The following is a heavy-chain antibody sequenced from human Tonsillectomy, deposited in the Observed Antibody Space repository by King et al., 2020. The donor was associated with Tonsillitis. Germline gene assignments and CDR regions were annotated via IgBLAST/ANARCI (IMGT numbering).Heavy chain of an antibody. Sequence: VQLVESGGGLVQPGGSLSLSCAASGFTFSSYAMSWVRQAPGKGLEWVSAISGSGGSTYYADSVKGRFTISRDNSKNTLYLQMNSLRAEDTAVYYCAKSPPITIRGPYYFDYWGQGTLVTVSS. J-gene: IGHJ4*02. CDR1: GFTFSSYA. V-gene: IGHV3-23*04. CDR3: AKSPPITIRGPYYFDY. D-gene: IGHD3-9*01. CDR2: ISGSGGST.